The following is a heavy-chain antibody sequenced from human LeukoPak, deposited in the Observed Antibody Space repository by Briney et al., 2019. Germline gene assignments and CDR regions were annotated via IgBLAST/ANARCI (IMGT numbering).Heavy chain of an antibody. CDR1: GFTFSSYG. D-gene: IGHD4-23*01. CDR3: GRDVYGGNSGGWFDP. CDR2: IWYDGSNK. V-gene: IGHV3-33*01. J-gene: IGHJ5*02. Sequence: GRSLRLSCAASGFTFSSYGMHWVRQAPGKGLEWVAVIWYDGSNKYYADSVKGRFTISRDNSKNTLYLQMNSLRAEDTAVYYCGRDVYGGNSGGWFDPWGQGTLVTVSS.